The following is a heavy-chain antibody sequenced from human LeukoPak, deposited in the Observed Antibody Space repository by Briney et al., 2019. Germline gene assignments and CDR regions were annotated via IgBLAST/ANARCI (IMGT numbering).Heavy chain of an antibody. Sequence: SETLSLTCAVSGGSISSGGYSWSWIRQPPGKGLELIGYIYYSGSTNYNPSLKSRVTISVDTSKNQFSLKLSSVTAADTAVYYCARWTPDILTGYYGFDYWGQGTLVIVSS. J-gene: IGHJ4*02. CDR3: ARWTPDILTGYYGFDY. CDR2: IYYSGST. CDR1: GGSISSGGYS. D-gene: IGHD3-9*01. V-gene: IGHV4-61*08.